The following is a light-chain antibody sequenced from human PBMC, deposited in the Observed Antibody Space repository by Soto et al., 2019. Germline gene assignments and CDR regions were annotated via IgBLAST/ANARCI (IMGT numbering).Light chain of an antibody. J-gene: IGKJ1*01. Sequence: DIQRTQSPSTLSASVGDRVTITCRASQNINIWLAWYQQKPGKTPKLLIYKASSLESGVPSRFSGSGSGTEFSLTISNLQPDDFATYYCQQYTTYSETFGQGTKVEI. CDR2: KAS. CDR3: QQYTTYSET. CDR1: QNINIW. V-gene: IGKV1-5*03.